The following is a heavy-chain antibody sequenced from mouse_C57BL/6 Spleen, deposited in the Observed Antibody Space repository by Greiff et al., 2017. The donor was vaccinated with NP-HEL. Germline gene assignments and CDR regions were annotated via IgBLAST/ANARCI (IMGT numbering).Heavy chain of an antibody. CDR3: ARRYGSSLPWFAY. V-gene: IGHV1-18*01. J-gene: IGHJ3*01. CDR2: INPNNGGT. CDR1: GYTFTDYN. Sequence: EVQLQQSGPELVKPGASVKIPCKASGYTFTDYNMDWVKQSHGKSLEWIGDINPNNGGTIYNQKFKGKATLTVDKSSSTAYMELRSLTSEDTAVYYCARRYGSSLPWFAYWGQGTLVTVSA. D-gene: IGHD1-1*01.